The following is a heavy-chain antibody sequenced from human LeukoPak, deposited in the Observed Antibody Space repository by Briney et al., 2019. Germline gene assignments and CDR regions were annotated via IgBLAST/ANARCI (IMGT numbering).Heavy chain of an antibody. CDR2: INSDGSST. D-gene: IGHD2-21*02. CDR3: ARDCGGDCHGGFDY. Sequence: PGGSLRLSCAASGFTFSNYWMHWVRQAPGKGLVWVSRINSDGSSTAYADSVKGRFTISRDNTKNTLYLQMNSLRAEDTAVYYCARDCGGDCHGGFDYWGQGTLVTVSS. J-gene: IGHJ4*02. V-gene: IGHV3-74*01. CDR1: GFTFSNYW.